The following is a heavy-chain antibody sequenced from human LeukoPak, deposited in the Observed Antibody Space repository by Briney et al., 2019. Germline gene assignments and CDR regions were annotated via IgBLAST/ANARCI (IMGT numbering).Heavy chain of an antibody. CDR1: GFTFSSYS. D-gene: IGHD3-22*01. CDR3: ARGGSITMIVVVITGYFDY. V-gene: IGHV3-21*01. J-gene: IGHJ4*02. Sequence: PGGSLRLSCAASGFTFSSYSMNWVRQAPGKGLEWVSSISSSSSYIYYADSVKGRFTISRDNAKNSLYLQMNSLRAEDTAVYYCARGGSITMIVVVITGYFDYWGQGTLVTVSS. CDR2: ISSSSSYI.